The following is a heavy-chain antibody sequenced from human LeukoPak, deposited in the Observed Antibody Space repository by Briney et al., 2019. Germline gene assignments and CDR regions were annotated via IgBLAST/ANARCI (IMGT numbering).Heavy chain of an antibody. Sequence: GGSLRLSCAASGFTFSDYGMHWVRQAPNKGLEWVTVIRLDGSKEYYADSVKGRFTISRDNSKNTLFLHMNSLRAEDTAVYYCARDLYNSGLDFWGQGTLATVSS. CDR3: ARDLYNSGLDF. CDR2: IRLDGSKE. D-gene: IGHD6-19*01. CDR1: GFTFSDYG. J-gene: IGHJ4*02. V-gene: IGHV3-33*01.